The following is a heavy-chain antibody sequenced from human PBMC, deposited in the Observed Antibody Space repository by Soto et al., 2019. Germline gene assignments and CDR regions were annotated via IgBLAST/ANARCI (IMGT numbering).Heavy chain of an antibody. CDR2: IYYSGAT. CDR1: GGSISDEYHY. Sequence: RSGTLSLTCAIPGGSISDEYHYCIWVRQSPGNGPEWICHIYYSGATYLSEALEGRVTMQLDTSKNPLSMHLMSVSAAGTATYSCARGRPGGPFSYKGDGGMHVWGRGRTVT. D-gene: IGHD3-3*02. V-gene: IGHV4-30-4*01. J-gene: IGHJ6*02. CDR3: ARGRPGGPFSYKGDGGMHV.